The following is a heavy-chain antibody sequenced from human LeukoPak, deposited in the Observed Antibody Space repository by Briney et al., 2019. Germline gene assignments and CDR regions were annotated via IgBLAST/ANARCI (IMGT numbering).Heavy chain of an antibody. CDR1: GYSFTSYW. Sequence: GESLKISCKGSGYSFTSYWIAWVRQMPGKGLEWMGIIFPGDSDTRYSPSFQGQVTISADKSISTAYLQWSSLEASDTAMYYRARQATIAVAEFDYWGQGTLVTVSS. J-gene: IGHJ4*02. CDR2: IFPGDSDT. V-gene: IGHV5-51*01. D-gene: IGHD6-19*01. CDR3: ARQATIAVAEFDY.